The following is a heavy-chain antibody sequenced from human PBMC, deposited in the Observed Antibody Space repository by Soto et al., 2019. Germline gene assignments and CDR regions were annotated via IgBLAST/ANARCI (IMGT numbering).Heavy chain of an antibody. J-gene: IGHJ5*02. D-gene: IGHD3-10*01. CDR2: INHSGST. Sequence: LSLTCAVYGGSFSGYYWSWIRQPPGKGLEWIGEINHSGSTNYNPSLKSRVTISVDTSKNQFSLKLSSVTAADTAVYYCARGLGGSGRKGWFDPWGQGTLVTVSS. V-gene: IGHV4-34*01. CDR1: GGSFSGYY. CDR3: ARGLGGSGRKGWFDP.